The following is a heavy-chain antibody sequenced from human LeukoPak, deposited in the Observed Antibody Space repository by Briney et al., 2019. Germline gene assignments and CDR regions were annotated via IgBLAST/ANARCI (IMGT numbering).Heavy chain of an antibody. Sequence: PGGSLRLSCAASGFTFSSYSMNWVRQAPGKGLAWVSYISSGSSTTYYTDSVKGRFTISRDNAKNSLYLQMNSLTAEDTAVYFCARDQSGSRAMIRGILDYWGQGTLVTVSS. J-gene: IGHJ4*02. V-gene: IGHV3-48*04. CDR1: GFTFSSYS. CDR3: ARDQSGSRAMIRGILDY. CDR2: ISSGSSTT. D-gene: IGHD3-10*01.